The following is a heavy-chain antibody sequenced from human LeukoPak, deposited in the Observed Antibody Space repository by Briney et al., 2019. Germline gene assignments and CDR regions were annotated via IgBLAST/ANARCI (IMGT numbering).Heavy chain of an antibody. CDR3: ARGPMNLRKRGLLGY. CDR1: GGSFSGYY. Sequence: SETLSLTCAVYGGSFSGYYWSWIRQPPGKGLEWIGEINHSGSTNYNPSLKSRVTISVDTSKNQFSLKLSSVTAADTAVYYCARGPMNLRKRGLLGYWGQGTLVTVSS. CDR2: INHSGST. D-gene: IGHD3-22*01. J-gene: IGHJ4*02. V-gene: IGHV4-34*01.